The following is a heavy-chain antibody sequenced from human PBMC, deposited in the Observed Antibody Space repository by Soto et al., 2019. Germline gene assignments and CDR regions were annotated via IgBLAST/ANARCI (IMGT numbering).Heavy chain of an antibody. D-gene: IGHD6-13*01. CDR2: INHSGST. CDR1: SLSFSCYY. Sequence: PAATMSLPCACYSLSFSCYYWLWIRRPPGKGLEWIGEINHSGSTNYNPSLKSRVTISVDTSKNQFSLKLSSVTAADTAVYYGSRAGVAEAGNYCFDYCGQRNRVTVSA. J-gene: IGHJ4*01. V-gene: IGHV4-34*01. CDR3: SRAGVAEAGNYCFDY.